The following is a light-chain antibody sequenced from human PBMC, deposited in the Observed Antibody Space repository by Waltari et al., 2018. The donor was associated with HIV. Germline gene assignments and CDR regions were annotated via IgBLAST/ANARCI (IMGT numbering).Light chain of an antibody. CDR3: HQYNDWTRST. Sequence: VLLTQSPVTLSVSPGDRVTLSCRASQNIGSYLAWYQQKTAQSPSLIVYAASISAPAIPARFTGSGSVTDFKMFIAGLQPDDCAVYYCHQYNDWTRSTFGQGTKVEIK. V-gene: IGKV3-15*01. CDR1: QNIGSY. J-gene: IGKJ2*01. CDR2: AAS.